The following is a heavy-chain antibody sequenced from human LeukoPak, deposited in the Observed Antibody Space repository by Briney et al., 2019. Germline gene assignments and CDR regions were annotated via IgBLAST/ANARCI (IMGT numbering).Heavy chain of an antibody. Sequence: GGSLRLSCVVSGLTVSTNNMSWVRQAPGEGLEWVASINHNGNVNYYVDSVKGRFTIPRDNAKNSLYLQMSNLRAEDTAVYFCARGGGLDVWGQGATVTVSS. CDR1: GLTVSTNN. CDR2: INHNGNVN. V-gene: IGHV3-7*03. D-gene: IGHD3-16*01. CDR3: ARGGGLDV. J-gene: IGHJ6*02.